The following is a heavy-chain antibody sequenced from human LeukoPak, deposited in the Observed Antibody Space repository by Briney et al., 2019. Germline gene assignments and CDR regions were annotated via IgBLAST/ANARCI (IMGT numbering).Heavy chain of an antibody. Sequence: ASVKVSCKASGYTFTSYGISWVRQAPGQGLERMGWISAYNGNTNYAQKLQGRVTMTTDTSTSTAYMELRSLRSDDTAVYYCARGPAGGYYGSGSYFDYWGQGTLVTVSS. CDR1: GYTFTSYG. D-gene: IGHD3-10*01. CDR2: ISAYNGNT. J-gene: IGHJ4*02. CDR3: ARGPAGGYYGSGSYFDY. V-gene: IGHV1-18*04.